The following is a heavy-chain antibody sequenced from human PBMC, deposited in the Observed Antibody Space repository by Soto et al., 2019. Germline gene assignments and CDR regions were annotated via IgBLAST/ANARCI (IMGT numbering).Heavy chain of an antibody. J-gene: IGHJ6*02. CDR1: GYTFTSYG. D-gene: IGHD2-15*01. CDR2: ISAYNGNT. Sequence: ASVKVSCKASGYTFTSYGISWVRQAPGQGLEWMGWISAYNGNTNYAQKLQGRVTMTTDTSTSTAYMELSSLRSEDTAVYYCARDRHRVVVVAATRFAGNGMDVWGQGTTVTVSS. CDR3: ARDRHRVVVVAATRFAGNGMDV. V-gene: IGHV1-18*01.